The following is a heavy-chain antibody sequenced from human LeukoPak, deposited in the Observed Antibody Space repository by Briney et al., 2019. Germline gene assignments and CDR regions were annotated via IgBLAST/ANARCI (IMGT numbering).Heavy chain of an antibody. CDR2: ISSSSSYI. Sequence: KTGGSLRLSCAASGFTFSSYSMTWVRQAPGKGLEWVSSISSSSSYIYYADSVKGRFTISRDNAKNSLYLQMNSLRAEDTAVYYCARDGSSGGSGGGYCSGGSCYSSNFPFDYWGQGTLVTVSS. CDR3: ARDGSSGGSGGGYCSGGSCYSSNFPFDY. V-gene: IGHV3-21*01. D-gene: IGHD2-15*01. CDR1: GFTFSSYS. J-gene: IGHJ4*02.